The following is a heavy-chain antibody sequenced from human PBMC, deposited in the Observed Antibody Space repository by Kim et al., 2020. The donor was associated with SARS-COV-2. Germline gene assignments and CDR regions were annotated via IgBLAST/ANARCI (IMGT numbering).Heavy chain of an antibody. Sequence: ESVRGRVAISRDHSKNMLDLQMNSLRAEDTAIYYCAHFDALPGYLGFDLWGQGTLVTVSS. J-gene: IGHJ5*02. CDR3: AHFDALPGYLGFDL. V-gene: IGHV3-23*01. D-gene: IGHD5-12*01.